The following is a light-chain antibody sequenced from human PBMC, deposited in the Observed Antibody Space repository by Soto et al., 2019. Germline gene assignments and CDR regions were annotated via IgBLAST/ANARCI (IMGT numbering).Light chain of an antibody. V-gene: IGKV3D-20*02. CDR1: QSVDNSN. CDR2: GAS. CDR3: KQRSNWIN. J-gene: IGKJ5*01. Sequence: EIVVTQSPGTMFLSPGERSKLSCRASQSVDNSNLAWYQQTLGRPPRLLISGASTRATGIPGRFSGSGSETDFTLTIARLEPEDFAVYYCKQRSNWINCGKGQRRAIK.